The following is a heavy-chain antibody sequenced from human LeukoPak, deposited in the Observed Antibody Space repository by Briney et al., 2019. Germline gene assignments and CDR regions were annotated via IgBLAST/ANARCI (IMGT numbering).Heavy chain of an antibody. CDR1: GYSFTSYW. D-gene: IGHD3-10*01. J-gene: IGHJ3*02. CDR3: AGRYYYASGSYAAFDI. CDR2: IYPGDSDT. V-gene: IGHV5-51*01. Sequence: GESLKISCKGSGYSFTSYWIGWVRQLPGKGLEWMGIIYPGDSDTRYSPSFQGQVTISADKSISTAYLQWSSLKASDTAMYYCAGRYYYASGSYAAFDIWGQGTMVTVSS.